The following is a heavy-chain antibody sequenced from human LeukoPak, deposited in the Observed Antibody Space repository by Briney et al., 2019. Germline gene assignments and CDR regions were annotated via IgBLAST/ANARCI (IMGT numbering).Heavy chain of an antibody. D-gene: IGHD2-15*01. CDR3: AGGYCSGGSCIDAFYI. Sequence: PGGSLRLSRAASGFTVSSNYMSWVRQAPGKGLEWVSVIYSGGSTYYADSVKGSFTISRDNSKNTLYLQMSSLRAQDTAVYYCAGGYCSGGSCIDAFYISGQGKMVTASS. J-gene: IGHJ3*02. V-gene: IGHV3-66*01. CDR1: GFTVSSNY. CDR2: IYSGGST.